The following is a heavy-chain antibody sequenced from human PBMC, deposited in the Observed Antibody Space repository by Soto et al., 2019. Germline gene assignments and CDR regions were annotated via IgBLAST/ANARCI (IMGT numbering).Heavy chain of an antibody. Sequence: PGGSLRLSCAASVFTFSSYGMHWVRQAPGKGLEWVAVIWYDGSNKYYADSVKGRFTISRDNSKNTLYLQMNSLRAEDTAVYYCARTLTAPLGYFQHWGQGTLVTVSS. CDR2: IWYDGSNK. CDR3: ARTLTAPLGYFQH. D-gene: IGHD2-21*02. J-gene: IGHJ1*01. CDR1: VFTFSSYG. V-gene: IGHV3-33*01.